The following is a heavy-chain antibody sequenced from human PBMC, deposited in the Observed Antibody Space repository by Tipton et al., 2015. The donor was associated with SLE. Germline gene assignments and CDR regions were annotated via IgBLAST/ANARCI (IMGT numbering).Heavy chain of an antibody. CDR3: VRLRGGYDFDY. Sequence: GSLRLSCAASGFSFSSYLMSWVRQAPGKGLEWVANIKQDGSEKYYVGSVMGRFTISRDNAKTSMYLQMNSLRAEDTAVYYCVRLRGGYDFDYWGQGTLVTVSS. J-gene: IGHJ4*02. V-gene: IGHV3-7*01. D-gene: IGHD5-12*01. CDR2: IKQDGSEK. CDR1: GFSFSSYL.